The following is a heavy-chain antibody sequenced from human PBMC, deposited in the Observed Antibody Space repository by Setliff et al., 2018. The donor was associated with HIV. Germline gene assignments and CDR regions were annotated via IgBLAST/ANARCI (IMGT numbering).Heavy chain of an antibody. CDR2: IGGSGFGT. J-gene: IGHJ4*02. CDR1: GFTFSNFA. D-gene: IGHD7-27*01. V-gene: IGHV3-23*01. CDR3: VRHKDRWGAIDY. Sequence: PGGSLRLSCTASGFTFSNFAITWVRQAPGKGLEWVSAIGGSGFGTYYADSVKGRFTISRDNSNNMLFLQMNSLRTEDTAVYYCVRHKDRWGAIDYWGQGTLVTVSS.